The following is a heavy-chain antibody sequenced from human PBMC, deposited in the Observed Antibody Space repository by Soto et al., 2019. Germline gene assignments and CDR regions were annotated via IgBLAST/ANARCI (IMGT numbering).Heavy chain of an antibody. CDR2: ISYSGST. V-gene: IGHV4-31*03. D-gene: IGHD2-2*01. CDR3: ARYLNTAGWFDP. Sequence: SETLSLTCSVSGGPISSGGYFWSWIRQHPGKGLEWIGYISYSGSTYYNPSLKSRLTISVDTSKNQFSLQLRSVTAADTALYHCARYLNTAGWFDPWGQGTLVTAPQ. CDR1: GGPISSGGYF. J-gene: IGHJ5*02.